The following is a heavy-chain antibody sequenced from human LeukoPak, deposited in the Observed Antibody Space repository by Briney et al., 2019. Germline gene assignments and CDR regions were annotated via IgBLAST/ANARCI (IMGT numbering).Heavy chain of an antibody. J-gene: IGHJ4*02. CDR3: ARTREQWQVLDY. CDR1: GFTFSSYA. Sequence: PGGSLRLSCAASGFTFSSYAMSWVRQAPGKGLEWVSSISGSGGSTYYADSVKGRSTISRDNSKNMVYLQMNSLRVEDTAVYYCARTREQWQVLDYWGQGTLVTVSS. D-gene: IGHD6-19*01. CDR2: ISGSGGST. V-gene: IGHV3-23*01.